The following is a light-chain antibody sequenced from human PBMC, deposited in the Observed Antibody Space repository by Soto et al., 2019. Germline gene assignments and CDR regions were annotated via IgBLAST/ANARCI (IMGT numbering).Light chain of an antibody. V-gene: IGKV1-39*01. CDR3: QQSYSSPQMYT. Sequence: DIQMTQSPSSLSASVRDRVTITCRASQTISSSLNWYQQKPGKAPDLLIYAASNLQSGVPSRFSGSGSGSDFTLTISSLQPEDFATYYCQQSYSSPQMYTLGQGTRLEIK. CDR1: QTISSS. J-gene: IGKJ2*01. CDR2: AAS.